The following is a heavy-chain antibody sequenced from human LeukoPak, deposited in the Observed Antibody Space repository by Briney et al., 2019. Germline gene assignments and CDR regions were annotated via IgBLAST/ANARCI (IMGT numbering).Heavy chain of an antibody. CDR1: GFTFSNYA. V-gene: IGHV3-23*01. Sequence: GGSLRLSCVASGFTFSNYAMSWVRQAPGKGLEWVSTISGGGVSTYYGDSAKGRFAISRDNSKNTLYLQMNSLTADDTAVYYCPRQSYASGWNPFDYWGQGILSPSPQ. D-gene: IGHD6-19*01. CDR3: PRQSYASGWNPFDY. J-gene: IGHJ4*02. CDR2: ISGGGVST.